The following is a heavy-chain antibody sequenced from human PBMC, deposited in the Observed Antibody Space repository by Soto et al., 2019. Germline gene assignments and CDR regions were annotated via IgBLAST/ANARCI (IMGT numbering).Heavy chain of an antibody. Sequence: QVQLVQSGAEVRKPGSSVKVSCKASGGTFSSDAVSWARQAPGQGLEWMGGLIPILGTTHYAQKFQGRVTITADESTHTAYMELSSLRSDDTAVYYCARASGYVSGWYHDYWGQGTRVTVSS. V-gene: IGHV1-69*01. D-gene: IGHD6-19*01. CDR1: GGTFSSDA. J-gene: IGHJ4*02. CDR3: ARASGYVSGWYHDY. CDR2: LIPILGTT.